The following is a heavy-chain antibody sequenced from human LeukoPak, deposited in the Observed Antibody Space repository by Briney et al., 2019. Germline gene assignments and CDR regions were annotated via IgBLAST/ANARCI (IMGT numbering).Heavy chain of an antibody. CDR1: GFTFSRYW. D-gene: IGHD3-3*01. CDR3: TRDRTGNNDFWSGYTTFFDY. J-gene: IGHJ4*02. Sequence: PGGSLRLSCAASGFTFSRYWMSWVRQAPGKGPEWVAKIKPDGSEKYSVDSVKGRFTISRDNAKNSLYLQMTSLRAEDTALYYCTRDRTGNNDFWSGYTTFFDYWGQGALVTVSS. V-gene: IGHV3-7*01. CDR2: IKPDGSEK.